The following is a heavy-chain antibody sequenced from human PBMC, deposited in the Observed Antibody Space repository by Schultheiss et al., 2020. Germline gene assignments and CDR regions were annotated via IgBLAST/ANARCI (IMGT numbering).Heavy chain of an antibody. CDR2: ISAYNGNT. Sequence: ASVKVSCKASGYTFSSYGISWVRQAPGQGLEWMGWISAYNGNTNYAQKLQGRVTMTTDTSTSTVYMELRSLRSDDTAVYYCARVGYTYGEWWFDPWGQGTLVNGYS. D-gene: IGHD5-18*01. CDR3: ARVGYTYGEWWFDP. J-gene: IGHJ5*02. V-gene: IGHV1-18*01. CDR1: GYTFSSYG.